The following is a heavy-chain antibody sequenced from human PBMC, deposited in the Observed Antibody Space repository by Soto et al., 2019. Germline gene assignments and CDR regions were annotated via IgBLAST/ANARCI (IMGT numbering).Heavy chain of an antibody. CDR1: RFTFSTYA. D-gene: IGHD3-10*01. J-gene: IGHJ5*02. CDR3: AKSAMVRGGGWFDP. CDR2: ISGSGGNT. Sequence: EVQLLESGGGLVQPGGSLRLSCAASRFTFSTYAMSWVRQAPGKGLEWVSDISGSGGNTYCADSVKGRFTISRDNSKNTLYLQMNSLRAEDTAVYYCAKSAMVRGGGWFDPWGQGTLVTVSS. V-gene: IGHV3-23*01.